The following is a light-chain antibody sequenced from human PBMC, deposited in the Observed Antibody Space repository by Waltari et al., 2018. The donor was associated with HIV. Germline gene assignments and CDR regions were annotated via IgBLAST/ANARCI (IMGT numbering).Light chain of an antibody. CDR3: QAWDSSTVV. CDR2: QDR. Sequence: SYELTQPPSVSVSPGQTASITCSGDKLGNKYASWYQQRPGQSPVLVIYQDRKRPSGIPERFSGSNSGNTATLTISGTQAMDEADYYCQAWDSSTVVFGGGTKLTVL. J-gene: IGLJ2*01. V-gene: IGLV3-1*01. CDR1: KLGNKY.